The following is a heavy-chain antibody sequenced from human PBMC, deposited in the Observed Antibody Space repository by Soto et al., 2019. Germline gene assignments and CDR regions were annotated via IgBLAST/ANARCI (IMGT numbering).Heavy chain of an antibody. CDR2: IIPILGMT. D-gene: IGHD6-6*01. Sequence: QVQLVQSGAEVKKPGSSVKVSCKASGGTFSSYTISWVRQAPGQGLEWMGRIIPILGMTNYAQKFQGRVTITADRSTSTAYMEVSSLRSEDTAVYYCARDDSSSLMDDWGKGTTVTVSS. CDR3: ARDDSSSLMDD. CDR1: GGTFSSYT. J-gene: IGHJ6*03. V-gene: IGHV1-69*08.